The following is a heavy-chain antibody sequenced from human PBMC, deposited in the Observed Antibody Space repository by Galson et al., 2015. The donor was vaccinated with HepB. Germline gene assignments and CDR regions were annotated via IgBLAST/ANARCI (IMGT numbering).Heavy chain of an antibody. D-gene: IGHD2-2*01. Sequence: SLRLSCAASGFTFSNYYMTWVRQAPGKGLQWVSYISSSSGTIYYADSVRGRFTISRDNAKNSLVLQMNSLRDEDTAVYYCAKAGYCSTATCYFYYYGLDVWGQGTAVTVSS. CDR2: ISSSSGTI. V-gene: IGHV3-48*02. J-gene: IGHJ6*02. CDR3: AKAGYCSTATCYFYYYGLDV. CDR1: GFTFSNYY.